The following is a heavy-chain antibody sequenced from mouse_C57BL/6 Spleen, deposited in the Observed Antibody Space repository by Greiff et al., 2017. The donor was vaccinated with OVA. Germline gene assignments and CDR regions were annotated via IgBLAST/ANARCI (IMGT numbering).Heavy chain of an antibody. Sequence: QVQLKQSGPELVKPGASVKISCKASGYAFSSSWMNWVKQRPGKGLEWIGRIYPGDGDTNYNGKFKGKATLTADKSSSTAYMQLSSLTSEDSAVYFCASANWDYCDYWGQGTTLTVSS. CDR1: GYAFSSSW. D-gene: IGHD4-1*01. CDR2: IYPGDGDT. CDR3: ASANWDYCDY. V-gene: IGHV1-82*01. J-gene: IGHJ2*01.